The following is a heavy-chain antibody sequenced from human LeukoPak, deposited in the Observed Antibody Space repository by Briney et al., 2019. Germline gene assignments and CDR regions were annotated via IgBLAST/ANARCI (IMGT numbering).Heavy chain of an antibody. D-gene: IGHD6-13*01. CDR2: IYYSGST. CDR1: GGSISSYY. V-gene: IGHV4-59*08. Sequence: SETLSLTCTVSGGSISSYYWSWIRQPPGKGLEWIGYIYYSGSTNYNPSLKSRVTISVDTSKNQFSLKLSSVTAADTAVYYCARRYRGEVAANWFDPWGQGTLVTVSS. CDR3: ARRYRGEVAANWFDP. J-gene: IGHJ5*02.